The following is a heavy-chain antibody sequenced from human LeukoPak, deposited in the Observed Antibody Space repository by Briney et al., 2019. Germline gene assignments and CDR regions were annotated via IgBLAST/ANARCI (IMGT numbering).Heavy chain of an antibody. V-gene: IGHV1-69*13. J-gene: IGHJ4*02. CDR2: IIPTFGTA. CDR3: ASRMEVRGVLFDY. CDR1: GGTFSSYA. D-gene: IGHD3-10*01. Sequence: SVKVSCKASGGTFSSYAISWVRQAPGQGLEWMGGIIPTFGTANYAQKFQGRVTITADESTSTAYMELSSLRSEDTAVYYCASRMEVRGVLFDYWGQGTLVTVSS.